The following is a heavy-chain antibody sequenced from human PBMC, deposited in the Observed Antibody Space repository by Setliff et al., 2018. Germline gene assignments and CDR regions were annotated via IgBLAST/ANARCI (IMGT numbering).Heavy chain of an antibody. D-gene: IGHD2-21*01. CDR3: ARVALVVVIRNAFDI. V-gene: IGHV4-31*02. CDR1: GFTFSSYA. CDR2: IYYSGST. Sequence: LRLSCAASGFTFSSYAMSWVRQAPGKGLEWIGYIYYSGSTYYNPSLKSRVTISVDTSKNQFSLKLSSVTAADTAVYYCARVALVVVIRNAFDIWGQGTMVT. J-gene: IGHJ3*02.